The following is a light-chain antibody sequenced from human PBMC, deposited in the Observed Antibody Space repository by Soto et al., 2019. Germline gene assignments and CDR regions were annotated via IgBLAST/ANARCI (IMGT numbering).Light chain of an antibody. V-gene: IGLV2-14*01. CDR2: DVY. Sequence: QSALTQPASVSGSPGQSITISCTGTSIDVGGFNYVSWYQQHPGKAPKLLIFDVYSRPSGISNRFSGSKSGNTASLTISGLQAEDEADYSRSSYKTSSAYVFGDGTKGTVL. CDR3: SSYKTSSAYV. J-gene: IGLJ1*01. CDR1: SIDVGGFNY.